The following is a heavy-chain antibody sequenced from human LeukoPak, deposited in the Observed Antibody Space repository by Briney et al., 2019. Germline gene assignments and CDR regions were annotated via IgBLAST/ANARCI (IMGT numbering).Heavy chain of an antibody. D-gene: IGHD5-18*01. V-gene: IGHV1-2*02. CDR3: ARSAYNYGYVYFDH. Sequence: AASVKVSCKASGYTFTSCFIHYVRQAPGQGLEWMGWIDPNSDNIRYSETFKDRVTMTRDTSTNTAYMELSWLRSDDTAVYYCARSAYNYGYVYFDHWGQGTLVIVSS. CDR2: IDPNSDNI. CDR1: GYTFTSCF. J-gene: IGHJ4*02.